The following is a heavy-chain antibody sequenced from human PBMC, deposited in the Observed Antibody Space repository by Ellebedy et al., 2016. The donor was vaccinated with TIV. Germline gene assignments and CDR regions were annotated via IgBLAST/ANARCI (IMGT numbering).Heavy chain of an antibody. J-gene: IGHJ5*02. Sequence: MPSETLSLTCTVSGGSISSYYWSWIRQPPGKGLEWIGYIYYSGSTNYNPSLKSRVTISVDTSKNQFSLKLSSVTAADTAVYYCARDAVAVRGVIVSDPDVNWFDPWGQGTLVTVSS. CDR2: IYYSGST. CDR3: ARDAVAVRGVIVSDPDVNWFDP. CDR1: GGSISSYY. V-gene: IGHV4-59*12. D-gene: IGHD3-10*01.